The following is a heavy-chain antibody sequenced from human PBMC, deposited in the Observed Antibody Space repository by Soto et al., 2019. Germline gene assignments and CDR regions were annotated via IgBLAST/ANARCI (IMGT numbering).Heavy chain of an antibody. Sequence: QVQLVESGGGVVQPGRSLRLSCAASGFSFSTFGMHWIRQAPGKGLEWVAVISYDGSNKYYADSAKGRFTISRDTSKNTVFVQMNSLRAEDTAVYYCARDWLTRSFDYWGQGTLFTVSS. J-gene: IGHJ4*02. V-gene: IGHV3-33*01. CDR1: GFSFSTFG. CDR2: ISYDGSNK. D-gene: IGHD6-19*01. CDR3: ARDWLTRSFDY.